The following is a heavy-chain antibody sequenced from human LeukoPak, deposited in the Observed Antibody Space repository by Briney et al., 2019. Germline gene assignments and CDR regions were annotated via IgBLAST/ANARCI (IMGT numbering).Heavy chain of an antibody. CDR3: ARGGTPITMIVVESNWFDP. CDR1: GGSIINSNW. D-gene: IGHD3-22*01. Sequence: PSETLSLTCAVSGGSIINSNWWSWVRQPPGKGLEWIGEIDHSGSTDSNPSLKSRVTMSVDTSKNQFSMKLSSVTAADTAVYYCARGGTPITMIVVESNWFDPWGQGTRVTVSS. CDR2: IDHSGST. J-gene: IGHJ5*02. V-gene: IGHV4-4*02.